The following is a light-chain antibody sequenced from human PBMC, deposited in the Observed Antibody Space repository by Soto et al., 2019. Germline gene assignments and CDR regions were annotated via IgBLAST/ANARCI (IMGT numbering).Light chain of an antibody. CDR3: QQYGSSPWT. CDR2: GAS. CDR1: QSVSSSY. J-gene: IGKJ1*01. V-gene: IGKV3-20*01. Sequence: EIVLTQSPGTLSLSPGERATLSCMASQSVSSSYLAWLQQKPGQAPRLLIYGASSRATGIPDRFSGSGSGTDFTLTISRLEPEDFAVYYCQQYGSSPWTFGQGTKVDIK.